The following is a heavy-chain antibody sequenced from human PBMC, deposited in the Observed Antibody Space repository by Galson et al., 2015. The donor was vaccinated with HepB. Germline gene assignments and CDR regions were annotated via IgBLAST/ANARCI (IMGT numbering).Heavy chain of an antibody. J-gene: IGHJ6*02. D-gene: IGHD6-19*01. CDR3: ARDVGSSGWYYYYYGMDV. CDR2: INSDGSST. V-gene: IGHV3-74*01. CDR1: GFTFSSYW. Sequence: SLRLSCAASGFTFSSYWMHWVRQAPGKGLVWVSRINSDGSSTSYADSVKGRFTISRDNAKNTLYLQMNSLRAEDTAVYYCARDVGSSGWYYYYYGMDVWGQGTTVTVSS.